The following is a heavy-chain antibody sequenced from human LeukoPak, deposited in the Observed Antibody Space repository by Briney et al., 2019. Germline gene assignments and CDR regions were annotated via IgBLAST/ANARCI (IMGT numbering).Heavy chain of an antibody. Sequence: GGSLRLSCAASGFTFSSYAMSWVRRAPGKGLEWVSAISGSGGSTYYADSVKGRFTISRDNAKNTLYLQMNSLGAEDTAVYYCARDQLGDGDYVFDYWGQGILVTVSS. V-gene: IGHV3-23*01. CDR3: ARDQLGDGDYVFDY. CDR1: GFTFSSYA. CDR2: ISGSGGST. D-gene: IGHD4-17*01. J-gene: IGHJ4*02.